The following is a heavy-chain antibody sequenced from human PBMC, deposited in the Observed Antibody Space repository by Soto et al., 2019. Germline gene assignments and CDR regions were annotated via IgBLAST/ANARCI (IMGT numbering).Heavy chain of an antibody. V-gene: IGHV1-58*01. CDR3: AADYAGRWLATYAFDI. CDR1: GFTFTSSA. Sequence: ASVKVSCKASGFTFTSSAVQWVRQARGQRLEWIGWIVVGSGNTNYAQKFQERVTITRDMSTSTAYMELSSLRSEDTAVYYCAADYAGRWLATYAFDIWGQGTMVTVSS. J-gene: IGHJ3*02. D-gene: IGHD6-19*01. CDR2: IVVGSGNT.